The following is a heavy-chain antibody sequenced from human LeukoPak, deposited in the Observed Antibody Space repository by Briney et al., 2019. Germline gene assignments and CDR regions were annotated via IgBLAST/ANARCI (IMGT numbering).Heavy chain of an antibody. CDR2: LTTDGGST. V-gene: IGHV3-23*01. D-gene: IGHD1-26*01. Sequence: PGGSLRLSCAASGFTFSTYDVSWVRQAPGKGLEWVSSLTTDGGSTEYADSVMGRFTVSRDNSKNTLYLQMNSLRAEDTALYYCAKSLVRWAFDYWGQGILVTVSS. CDR3: AKSLVRWAFDY. J-gene: IGHJ4*02. CDR1: GFTFSTYD.